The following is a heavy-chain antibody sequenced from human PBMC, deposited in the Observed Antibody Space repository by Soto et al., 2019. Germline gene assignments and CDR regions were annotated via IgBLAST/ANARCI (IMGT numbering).Heavy chain of an antibody. CDR3: AKTGTYYYDSSGYYSYYGMDV. V-gene: IGHV3-30*18. CDR1: GFTFSSYG. CDR2: ISYDGSNK. J-gene: IGHJ6*02. D-gene: IGHD3-22*01. Sequence: LRLSCAASGFTFSSYGMHWVRQAPGKGLEWVAVISYDGSNKYYADSVKGRFTISRDNSKNTLYLQMNSLRAEDTAVYYCAKTGTYYYDSSGYYSYYGMDVWGQGTTVTVSS.